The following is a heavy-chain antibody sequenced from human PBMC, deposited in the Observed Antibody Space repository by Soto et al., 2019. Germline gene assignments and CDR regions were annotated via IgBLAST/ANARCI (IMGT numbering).Heavy chain of an antibody. CDR3: ARAEVTGSRLGLNWFDP. V-gene: IGHV4-34*01. CDR1: GGSFSGYY. Sequence: SETLSLTCAVYGGSFSGYYWSWIRQPPGKGLEWIGEINHSGSTNYNPSLKSRVTISVDTSKNQFSLKLSSVTAADTAVYYCARAEVTGSRLGLNWFDPWGQGTQVPVSS. D-gene: IGHD3-10*01. J-gene: IGHJ5*02. CDR2: INHSGST.